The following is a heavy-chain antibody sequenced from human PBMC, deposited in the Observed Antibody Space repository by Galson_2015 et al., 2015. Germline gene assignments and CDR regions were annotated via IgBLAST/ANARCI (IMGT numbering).Heavy chain of an antibody. J-gene: IGHJ5*01. V-gene: IGHV3-23*01. Sequence: SLRLSCAASGFTFSRCAMSWVRQSPGKGLEWVSSISGGGDTTYYADSVEGRFTISRDNSKNTLYLQMTSLTVEDTAVYYCAQRPSGRWFDSWGRGTLVTVSS. CDR2: ISGGGDTT. CDR1: GFTFSRCA. CDR3: AQRPSGRWFDS.